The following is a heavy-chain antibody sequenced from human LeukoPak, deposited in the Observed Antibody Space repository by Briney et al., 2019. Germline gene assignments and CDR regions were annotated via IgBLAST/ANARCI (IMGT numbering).Heavy chain of an antibody. D-gene: IGHD3-3*01. CDR2: IIPIFGTA. CDR3: ARGPDYDFWSGYYMMHGWFDP. J-gene: IGHJ5*02. V-gene: IGHV1-69*05. CDR1: GGTFSSYA. Sequence: GASVKVSCKASGGTFSSYAISWVRQAPGQGLEWMGGIIPIFGTANYAQKFQGRVTITTDESTSTAYMELSSLRSEETAVYYCARGPDYDFWSGYYMMHGWFDPWGQGTLVTVSS.